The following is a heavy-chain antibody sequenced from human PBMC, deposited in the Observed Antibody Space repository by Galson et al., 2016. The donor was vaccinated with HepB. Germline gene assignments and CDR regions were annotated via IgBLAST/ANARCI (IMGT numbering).Heavy chain of an antibody. V-gene: IGHV1-18*01. D-gene: IGHD2-15*01. Sequence: SVKVSCKASGYTFTNYGIGWVRQAPGQGLEWMGRISAYSGNTNYAQKLQGRATMTTDTSTSTAYMELRSLRSDDTAVYYCAREGRDPYASSCYYFDFCGQGTLVSVSS. CDR1: GYTFTNYG. CDR3: AREGRDPYASSCYYFDF. J-gene: IGHJ4*02. CDR2: ISAYSGNT.